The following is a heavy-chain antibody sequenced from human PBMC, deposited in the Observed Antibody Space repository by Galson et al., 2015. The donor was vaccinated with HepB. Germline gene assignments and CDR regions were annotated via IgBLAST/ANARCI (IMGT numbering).Heavy chain of an antibody. CDR2: MNPNSGNT. D-gene: IGHD3-3*01. CDR1: GYTFTSYD. Sequence: SVKVSCKASGYTFTSYDINWVRRATGQGLEWMGWMNPNSGNTGYAQKFQGRVTMTRNTSISTAYMELSSLRSEDTAVYYCARAGIFTYAFDIWGQGTMVTVSS. CDR3: ARAGIFTYAFDI. J-gene: IGHJ3*02. V-gene: IGHV1-8*01.